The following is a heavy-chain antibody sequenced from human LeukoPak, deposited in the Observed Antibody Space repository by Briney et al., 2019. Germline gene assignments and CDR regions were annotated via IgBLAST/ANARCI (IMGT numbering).Heavy chain of an antibody. CDR1: GGSFSGYY. Sequence: PSETLSLTCAVYGGSFSGYYWSWIRQPPGKGLEWIGEINHSGSTNYNPSLKSRVTISVDTSKNQFSLKLSSVTAADTAVYYCARGLFDIVVVVAATPFDYWGQGTLVTVSS. D-gene: IGHD2-15*01. J-gene: IGHJ4*02. CDR3: ARGLFDIVVVVAATPFDY. V-gene: IGHV4-34*01. CDR2: INHSGST.